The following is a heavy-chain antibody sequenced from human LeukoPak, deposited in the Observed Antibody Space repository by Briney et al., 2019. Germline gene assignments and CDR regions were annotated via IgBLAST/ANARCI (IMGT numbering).Heavy chain of an antibody. Sequence: PGGSLRLPCAASDLPFSTFTMHCVRQAPGKGLEWLSSISSSSRTINYADSVQRRFTVSRDIPNSSISPQVNALRREHTAVYYCAEGSPRGGFDSWGQGTLVTVSS. J-gene: IGHJ5*01. CDR3: AEGSPRGGFDS. D-gene: IGHD1-14*01. CDR1: DLPFSTFT. CDR2: ISSSSRTI. V-gene: IGHV3-48*01.